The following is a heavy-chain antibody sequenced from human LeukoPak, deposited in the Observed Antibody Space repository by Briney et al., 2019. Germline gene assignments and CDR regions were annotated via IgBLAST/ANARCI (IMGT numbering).Heavy chain of an antibody. D-gene: IGHD6-25*01. Sequence: SETLSLTCTVSGGSISSSYWSWIRQPPGKGLEWIGYIYYSGSTNYNPSLKSRVTISVDTSKNQFSLKLSSVTTADTAVYYCARRSVAAPYYFDYWGQGTLVTVSS. CDR3: ARRSVAAPYYFDY. CDR1: GGSISSSY. V-gene: IGHV4-59*08. CDR2: IYYSGST. J-gene: IGHJ4*02.